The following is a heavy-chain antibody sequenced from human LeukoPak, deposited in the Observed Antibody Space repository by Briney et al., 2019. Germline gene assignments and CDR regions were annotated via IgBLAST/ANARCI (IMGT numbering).Heavy chain of an antibody. CDR3: VRDWGYDSSGYWQKYFDT. CDR2: ITSRSTT. V-gene: IGHV3-69-1*01. CDR1: GFIFSHYG. Sequence: PGGSLRLSCAASGFIFSHYGMNWVRQAPGKGLEWVSGITSRSTTYYADSVKGRFTISRDNAKNTLYLQMNSLRAEDTAVYYCVRDWGYDSSGYWQKYFDTWGQGTLVTVSS. D-gene: IGHD3-22*01. J-gene: IGHJ4*02.